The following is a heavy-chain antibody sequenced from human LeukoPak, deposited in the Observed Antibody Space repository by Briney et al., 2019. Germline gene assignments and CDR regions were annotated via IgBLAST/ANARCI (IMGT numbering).Heavy chain of an antibody. CDR2: ISTSASTI. J-gene: IGHJ4*02. V-gene: IGHV3-48*03. Sequence: GGSLRLSCAASGFTFSSYEMNWVRQAPGKGQEWVSYISTSASTIYYADSVKGRFTSSRDNAKNSLYLQMNSLRAEDTAVYYCARRGTSRSSYYFDYWGQGTLVTVSS. CDR1: GFTFSSYE. CDR3: ARRGTSRSSYYFDY.